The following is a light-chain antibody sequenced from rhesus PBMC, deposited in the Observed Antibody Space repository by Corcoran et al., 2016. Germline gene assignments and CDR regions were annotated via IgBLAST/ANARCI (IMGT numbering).Light chain of an antibody. V-gene: IGKV1-21*01. CDR1: QDSSIW. Sequence: DIQMTQSPSSLSASVGDRVTITCRASQDSSIWLAWYQKKPGKAPNLLIYTSSTLQSGVPSRFSGCGSGTEFTLTISSLQPEDFATYYCQQPHTPPRTFGQGTKVEIK. CDR2: TSS. CDR3: QQPHTPPRT. J-gene: IGKJ1*01.